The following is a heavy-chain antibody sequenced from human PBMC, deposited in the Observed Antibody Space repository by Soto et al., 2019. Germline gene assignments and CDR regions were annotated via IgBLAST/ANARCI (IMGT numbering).Heavy chain of an antibody. CDR1: GGSISSSSYY. CDR2: IYYSGST. CDR3: SRVLRYFDWLSKDAGDAFDI. Sequence: PWETLSLTCTVSGGSISSSSYYWVWIRQPPGKGLEWIGSIYYSGSTYYNPSLKSRVTISVDTSKNQFSLKLSSVTAADTAVYYCSRVLRYFDWLSKDAGDAFDIWGQGTMVTVSS. D-gene: IGHD3-9*01. V-gene: IGHV4-39*01. J-gene: IGHJ3*02.